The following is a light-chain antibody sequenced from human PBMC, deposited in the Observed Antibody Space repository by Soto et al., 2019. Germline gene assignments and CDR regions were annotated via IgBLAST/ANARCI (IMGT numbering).Light chain of an antibody. J-gene: IGLJ1*01. CDR3: CSYAGSSTYV. CDR1: SSDVGSYNS. V-gene: IGLV2-23*01. CDR2: EGS. Sequence: QSALTQPASVSGSPGQSIAISCTGTSSDVGSYNSVSWYQQHPGKAPKLMIYEGSKRPSGVSDRFSGSKSGITASLTISGLQAEDEADYYCCSYAGSSTYVFGTGTKVTVL.